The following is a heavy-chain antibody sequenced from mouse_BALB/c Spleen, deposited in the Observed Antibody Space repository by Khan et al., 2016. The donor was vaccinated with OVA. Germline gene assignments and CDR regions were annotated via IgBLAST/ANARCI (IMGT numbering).Heavy chain of an antibody. J-gene: IGHJ4*01. D-gene: IGHD2-3*01. V-gene: IGHV3-2*02. CDR2: ISYSGST. CDR1: GYSITSDYA. Sequence: EVQLQESGPGLVKPSQSLSLTCTVTGYSITSDYAWNWIRQFPGNKLEWMGYISYSGSTNYNPSLKSRISITRDTSKNQFFLQLNSVTTEDTATYYCARDGSRYNYVMDYWGQGTSVTVSS. CDR3: ARDGSRYNYVMDY.